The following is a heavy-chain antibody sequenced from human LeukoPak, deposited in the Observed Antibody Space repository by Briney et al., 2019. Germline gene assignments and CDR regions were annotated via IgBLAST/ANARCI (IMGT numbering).Heavy chain of an antibody. V-gene: IGHV3-30*18. CDR1: GFTLSSYD. Sequence: GGSLRLSCAASGFTLSSYDMHWVRQAPGKGLEWVAVISYDGSNKYYADSVKGRFTISRDNSKNTLYLQMNSLRAEDTAVYYCAKIQQQLASYYYYMDVWGKGTTVTVSS. J-gene: IGHJ6*03. D-gene: IGHD6-13*01. CDR2: ISYDGSNK. CDR3: AKIQQQLASYYYYMDV.